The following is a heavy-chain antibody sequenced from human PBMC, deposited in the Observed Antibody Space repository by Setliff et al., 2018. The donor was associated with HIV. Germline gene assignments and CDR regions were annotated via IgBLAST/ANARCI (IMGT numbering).Heavy chain of an antibody. Sequence: VSGPTLVNPTQTLTLTCTFSGFSLSTSGMRVSWIRQPPGKALEWLARIDWDNDKFYSTSLKTRLPISKDTSKNQLVLTMTNMDPVDTAAYYCSRTLATPGGAGYYCYYMDVWGKGTKVTVSS. CDR2: IDWDNDK. CDR3: SRTLATPGGAGYYCYYMDV. J-gene: IGHJ6*03. V-gene: IGHV2-70*04. CDR1: GFSLSTSGMR. D-gene: IGHD5-12*01.